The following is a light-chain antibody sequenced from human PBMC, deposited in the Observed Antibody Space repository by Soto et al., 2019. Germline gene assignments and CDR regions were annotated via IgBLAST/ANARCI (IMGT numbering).Light chain of an antibody. CDR2: DVS. CDR3: SSYGASSTL. CDR1: SSDIGSYNY. Sequence: QSVLTQPASLSGSPGQSITISCTGTSSDIGSYNYVSWYQQHPGKAPKRMIFDVSYRPSGISDRFSGSKSGNTASLTISGLQPEDEADYYCSSYGASSTLFGGGTKVTVL. V-gene: IGLV2-14*03. J-gene: IGLJ3*02.